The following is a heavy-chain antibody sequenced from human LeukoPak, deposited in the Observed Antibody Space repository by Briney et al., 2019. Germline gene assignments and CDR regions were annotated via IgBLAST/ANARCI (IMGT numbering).Heavy chain of an antibody. CDR1: GYTFTSYD. Sequence: ASVKVSCKAPGYTFTSYDINWVRQATGQGLEWMGWMNPNSGNTGYAQKFQGRVTMTRNTSISTAYMELSSLRSEDTAVYYRARFASGVLLWFGEEANFDYWGQGTLVTVSS. J-gene: IGHJ4*02. CDR2: MNPNSGNT. V-gene: IGHV1-8*01. CDR3: ARFASGVLLWFGEEANFDY. D-gene: IGHD3-10*01.